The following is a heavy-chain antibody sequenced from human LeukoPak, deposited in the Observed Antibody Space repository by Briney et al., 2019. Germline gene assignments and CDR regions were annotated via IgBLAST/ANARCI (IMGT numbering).Heavy chain of an antibody. V-gene: IGHV4-59*06. CDR3: ARDLIPYGSGSYTEC. Sequence: SETLSLTCTVSGGSISSYYWSWIRQHPGKGLEWIGYIYYSGSTYYNPSLKSRVTISVDTSKNQFSLKLSSVTAADTAVYYCARDLIPYGSGSYTECWGQGTLVTVSS. CDR2: IYYSGST. CDR1: GGSISSYY. D-gene: IGHD3-10*01. J-gene: IGHJ4*02.